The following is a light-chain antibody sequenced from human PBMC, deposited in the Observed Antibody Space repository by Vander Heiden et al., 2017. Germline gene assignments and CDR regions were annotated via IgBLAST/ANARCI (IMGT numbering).Light chain of an antibody. CDR3: QSYDSSLSGWV. J-gene: IGLJ3*02. Sequence: QSVLTQPPSVSGAPGQRVTISCTGSSSNIGAGYDVHWYQQLPGTAPKLLIYGNSNRPSGVPDRFSGSKSGTSASLDTTGLQAEDEAVYYCQSYDSSLSGWVFGGGTKLTVL. V-gene: IGLV1-40*01. CDR1: SSNIGAGYD. CDR2: GNS.